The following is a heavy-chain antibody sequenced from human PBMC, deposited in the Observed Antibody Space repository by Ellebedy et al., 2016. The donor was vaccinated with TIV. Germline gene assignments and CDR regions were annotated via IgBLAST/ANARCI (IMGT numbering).Heavy chain of an antibody. D-gene: IGHD3-10*01. Sequence: GESLKISXAASGFTFSSYGMHWVRQAPGKGLEWVAVISYDGSNKYYADSVKGRFTISRDNSKNTLYLQMNSLRAEDTAVYYCAKVSPRDGSDAFDIWGQGTMVTVSS. V-gene: IGHV3-30*18. J-gene: IGHJ3*02. CDR2: ISYDGSNK. CDR1: GFTFSSYG. CDR3: AKVSPRDGSDAFDI.